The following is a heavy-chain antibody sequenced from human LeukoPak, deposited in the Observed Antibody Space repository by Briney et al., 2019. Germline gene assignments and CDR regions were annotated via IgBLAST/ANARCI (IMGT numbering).Heavy chain of an antibody. D-gene: IGHD1-26*01. CDR1: GGTFSSYA. CDR2: IIPIFGTA. Sequence: ASVKVSCKASGGTFSSYAISWVRQAPGQGLEWMGGIIPIFGTANYAQKFQGRVTITTDESTRTAYMELSSLRSEDTAVYYCASAPVGALLPYYMDVWGKGTTVTVSS. V-gene: IGHV1-69*05. J-gene: IGHJ6*03. CDR3: ASAPVGALLPYYMDV.